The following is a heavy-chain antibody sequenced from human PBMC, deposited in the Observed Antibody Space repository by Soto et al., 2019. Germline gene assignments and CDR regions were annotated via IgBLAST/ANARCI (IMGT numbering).Heavy chain of an antibody. Sequence: EVQLLESGGGLVQPGGSLRLSCAASGFTFSSYAMSWVRQAPGKGLEWVSAISGSGGSTYYTDSVKGRFTISRDNSKNTLYLQMNSLRAEDTAVYYCAKDRDFWSVVPYFDYWGQGTLVTVSS. J-gene: IGHJ4*02. V-gene: IGHV3-23*01. CDR1: GFTFSSYA. CDR3: AKDRDFWSVVPYFDY. D-gene: IGHD3-3*01. CDR2: ISGSGGST.